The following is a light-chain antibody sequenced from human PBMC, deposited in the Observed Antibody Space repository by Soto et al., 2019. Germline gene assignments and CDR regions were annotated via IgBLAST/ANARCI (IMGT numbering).Light chain of an antibody. Sequence: EIVLTQSPGTLSLSPGERATLSCRASQSVSTSYLTWYQQKPGQAPRVLVYGASRRATGIPDRFSGSGSGTDFTLTISRLEPEDFAAYYCQQYGSSPGYTFGQGTKLEIK. CDR2: GAS. CDR1: QSVSTSY. V-gene: IGKV3-20*01. CDR3: QQYGSSPGYT. J-gene: IGKJ2*01.